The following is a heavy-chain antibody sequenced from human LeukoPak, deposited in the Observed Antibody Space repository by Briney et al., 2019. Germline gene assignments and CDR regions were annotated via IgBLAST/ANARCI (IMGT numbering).Heavy chain of an antibody. J-gene: IGHJ4*02. D-gene: IGHD3-22*01. CDR2: IYYSGST. Sequence: SETLSLTCTVSGGSISSSSYYWGWIRQLPGKGLEWIGSIYYSGSTYYNPSLKSRVTISVDTSKNQFSLKLSSVTAADTAVYYCARLGSTGYYDSSGSRRAALDYWGQGTLVTVSS. CDR1: GGSISSSSYY. CDR3: ARLGSTGYYDSSGSRRAALDY. V-gene: IGHV4-39*01.